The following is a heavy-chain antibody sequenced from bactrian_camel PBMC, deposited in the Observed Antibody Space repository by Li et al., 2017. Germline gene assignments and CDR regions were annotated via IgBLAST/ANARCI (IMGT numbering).Heavy chain of an antibody. D-gene: IGHD6*01. CDR1: GFTFSTYT. J-gene: IGHJ4*01. V-gene: IGHV3S31*01. CDR2: VNSGGGYT. Sequence: VQLVESGGTLVQPGGSLRLSCAASGFTFSTYTMNWVRQAPGKGLEWVSSVNSGGGYTYYADSVKGRFTISRDDAKNALYLQLNSLKTEDTAMYYCTREDPGAGRADWGQGTQVTVS. CDR3: TREDPGAGRAD.